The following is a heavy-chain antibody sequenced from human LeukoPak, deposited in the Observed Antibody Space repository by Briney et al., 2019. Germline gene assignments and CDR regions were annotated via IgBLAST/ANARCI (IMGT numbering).Heavy chain of an antibody. CDR1: GGSISSGDYY. V-gene: IGHV4-61*08. CDR3: AREVSITMVRGAFDY. J-gene: IGHJ4*02. D-gene: IGHD3-10*01. CDR2: IYYSGST. Sequence: PSETLSLTCTVSGGSISSGDYYWSWIRQPPGKGLEWIGYIYYSGSTNYNPSLKSRVTISVDTSKNQFSLKLSSVTAADTAVYYCAREVSITMVRGAFDYWGQGTLVTVSS.